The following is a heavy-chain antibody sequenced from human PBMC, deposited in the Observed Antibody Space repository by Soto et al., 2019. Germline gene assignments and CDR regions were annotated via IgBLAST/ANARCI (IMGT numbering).Heavy chain of an antibody. V-gene: IGHV1-3*01. J-gene: IGHJ4*02. CDR2: INAGNGNT. D-gene: IGHD4-17*01. Sequence: QVQLVQSGAEVKKPGASVKVSCKASGYTFTSYAMHWVRQAPGQRLEWMGWINAGNGNTKYSQKFQGRVTITRDTSARTAYMELSSLRSEDTAVYYCARSDDYGHYGFVYWGQGTLVTVSS. CDR1: GYTFTSYA. CDR3: ARSDDYGHYGFVY.